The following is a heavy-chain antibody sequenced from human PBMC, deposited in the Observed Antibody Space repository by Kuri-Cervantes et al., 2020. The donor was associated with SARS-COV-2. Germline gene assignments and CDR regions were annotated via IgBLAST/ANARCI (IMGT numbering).Heavy chain of an antibody. Sequence: GESLKISCAASGFTFSSYGMHWVRQAPGKGLEWVAVISYDGSNKYYADSVKGRFTISRDNSKNTLYLQMNSLRAEDTAVYYCARGYSGSYYDYFDYWGQGTLVTVSS. V-gene: IGHV3-30*19. CDR1: GFTFSSYG. CDR2: ISYDGSNK. CDR3: ARGYSGSYYDYFDY. J-gene: IGHJ4*02. D-gene: IGHD1-26*01.